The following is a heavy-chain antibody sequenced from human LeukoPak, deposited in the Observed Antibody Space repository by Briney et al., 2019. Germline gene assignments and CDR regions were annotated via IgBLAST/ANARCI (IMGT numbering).Heavy chain of an antibody. D-gene: IGHD3-3*01. Sequence: ASVKVSCKASGYTFTGCYMHWVRQAPGQGLEWMGWINPNSGGTNYAQKFQGRVTMTRDTSISTAYIELSRLRSDDTAVYYCARDPLEWFPDYYYYYMDVWGKGTTVTVSS. J-gene: IGHJ6*03. CDR1: GYTFTGCY. V-gene: IGHV1-2*02. CDR3: ARDPLEWFPDYYYYYMDV. CDR2: INPNSGGT.